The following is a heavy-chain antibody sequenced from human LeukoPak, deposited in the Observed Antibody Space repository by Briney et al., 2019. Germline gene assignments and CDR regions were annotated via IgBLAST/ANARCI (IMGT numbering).Heavy chain of an antibody. J-gene: IGHJ4*02. CDR1: GFTFSGYW. Sequence: TGGSLRLSCAASGFTFSGYWMHWVRQAPGKGRVWVSRINSDGSTTSYADSVMGRFTISRDNAKNTLYLQMNSLRAEDTAVYYCARVIYSGWEGELSDWGQGTLVTVSS. CDR2: INSDGSTT. D-gene: IGHD6-19*01. CDR3: ARVIYSGWEGELSD. V-gene: IGHV3-74*01.